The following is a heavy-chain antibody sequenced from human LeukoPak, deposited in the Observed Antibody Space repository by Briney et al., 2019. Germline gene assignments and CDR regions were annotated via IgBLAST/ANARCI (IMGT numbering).Heavy chain of an antibody. CDR2: ISYDGSNK. CDR1: GFTFSSYG. V-gene: IGHV3-30*18. D-gene: IGHD2-21*02. Sequence: GGSLRLSCAASGFTFSSYGMHWVRQAPGKGLEWVAVISYDGSNKYYADSVKGRFTISRDNSKNTLYLQMNSLRAEDTAVYYCAKDALTGCGGDCYATPIDYWGQGTLVTVSS. CDR3: AKDALTGCGGDCYATPIDY. J-gene: IGHJ4*02.